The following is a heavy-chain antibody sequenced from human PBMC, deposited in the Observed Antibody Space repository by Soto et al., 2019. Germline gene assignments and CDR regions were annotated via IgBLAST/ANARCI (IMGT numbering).Heavy chain of an antibody. V-gene: IGHV4-59*12. CDR1: GGSISSYY. Sequence: SSETLSLTCTVSGGSISSYYWSWIRQPPGKGLEWIGYIYYSGSTNYNPSLKSRVTISVDTSKNQFSLKLSSVTAADTAVYYCAGSYNGGGAPWFDPWGQGTLVTVS. J-gene: IGHJ5*02. CDR3: AGSYNGGGAPWFDP. CDR2: IYYSGST. D-gene: IGHD1-1*01.